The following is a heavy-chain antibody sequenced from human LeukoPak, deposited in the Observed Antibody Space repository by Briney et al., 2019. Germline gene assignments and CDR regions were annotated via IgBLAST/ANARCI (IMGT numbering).Heavy chain of an antibody. V-gene: IGHV5-51*01. CDR3: ARSGYTYGYRYFDY. CDR2: IYLGDSDT. CDR1: GYDFTSYY. D-gene: IGHD5-18*01. Sequence: ESLKISCKGSGYDFTSYYIAWVRQMPGKGLEWMGVIYLGDSDTRYSPSFQGQVTISADKSISTAYLQWSSLRASDTAMYYCARSGYTYGYRYFDYWGQGTLVTVSS. J-gene: IGHJ4*02.